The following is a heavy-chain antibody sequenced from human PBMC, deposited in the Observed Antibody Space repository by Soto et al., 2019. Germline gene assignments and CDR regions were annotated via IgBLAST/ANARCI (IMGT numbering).Heavy chain of an antibody. V-gene: IGHV3-23*01. CDR2: ISTVGHST. D-gene: IGHD3-10*01. CDR3: AKGGSFGGMLDS. Sequence: EVQLLDSGGGLVQPGGSLRLSCAASGFTFIDYAMSWVRQAPGKGLEWVATISTVGHSTFSADSVNGRFTISRDNSNKTLYLQMNSLRVEDTAFYFCAKGGSFGGMLDSWGRGTLVTVSS. CDR1: GFTFIDYA. J-gene: IGHJ4*02.